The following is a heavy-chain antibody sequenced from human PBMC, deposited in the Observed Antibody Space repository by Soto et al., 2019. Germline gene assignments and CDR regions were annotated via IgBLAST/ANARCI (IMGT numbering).Heavy chain of an antibody. CDR3: ARDPQGYCSGGRCYHFDY. J-gene: IGHJ4*02. D-gene: IGHD2-15*01. CDR1: GYTLTSYS. V-gene: IGHV1-46*01. Sequence: QVQLVQSGAEVKKPGASVRVSCKASGYTLTSYSMHWVRQAPGQGLEWMGIINPSGDNIRYAQNFQGRVTMTRDTSTSTVYLELSSLRSEETAIYYCARDPQGYCSGGRCYHFDYWGQGTLVTVSS. CDR2: INPSGDNI.